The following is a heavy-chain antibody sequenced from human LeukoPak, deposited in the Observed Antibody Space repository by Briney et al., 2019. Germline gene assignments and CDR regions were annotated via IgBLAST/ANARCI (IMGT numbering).Heavy chain of an antibody. CDR3: ARDLRGDYGEFDY. CDR2: ISNNGGYT. V-gene: IGHV3-23*01. J-gene: IGHJ4*02. D-gene: IGHD4-17*01. CDR1: GFTFSSSA. Sequence: GGSLRLSCAASGFTFSSSAMSWVRQAPGKGLEWVSAISNNGGYTYYADSVKGRFTISRDNSKNTLYLQMNSLRAEDTAVYYCARDLRGDYGEFDYWGQGTLVTVSS.